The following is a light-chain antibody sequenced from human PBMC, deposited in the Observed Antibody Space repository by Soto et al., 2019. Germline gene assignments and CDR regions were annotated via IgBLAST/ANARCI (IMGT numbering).Light chain of an antibody. V-gene: IGLV4-69*01. Sequence: QPVLTQSPSASASLGASVKLTCTLSSGHSSYTIAWHQQLPEKGPRYLMKLNSDGSHTKGDGIPDRFSGSSSGAERYLTISSLQSEDEADYYCQTWDTGTWVFGGGTKLTVL. CDR1: SGHSSYT. CDR3: QTWDTGTWV. CDR2: LNSDGSH. J-gene: IGLJ3*02.